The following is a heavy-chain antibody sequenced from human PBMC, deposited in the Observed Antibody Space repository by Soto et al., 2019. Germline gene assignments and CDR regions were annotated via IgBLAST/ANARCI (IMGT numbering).Heavy chain of an antibody. CDR3: ARLYYDTSGYFDY. V-gene: IGHV5-51*01. J-gene: IGHJ4*02. Sequence: GESLKISCKGSGCNFTTYWIGWVRLMPGKSLEWMGIIYPGDSDTIYIPSFQGRVTISADKSITTAYLQWSSLKASDTAMYYCARLYYDTSGYFDYWGQGTLVTVSS. CDR2: IYPGDSDT. CDR1: GCNFTTYW. D-gene: IGHD3-22*01.